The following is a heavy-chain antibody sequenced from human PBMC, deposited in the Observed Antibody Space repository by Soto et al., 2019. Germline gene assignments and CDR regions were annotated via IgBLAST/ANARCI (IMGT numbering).Heavy chain of an antibody. D-gene: IGHD2-8*01. CDR2: ISYDGSNK. CDR1: GFTFSSYG. CDR3: AKDFNSELMIYAGYYYYGMDV. J-gene: IGHJ6*02. Sequence: QGQLVESGGGVVQPGRSLRLSCEASGFTFSSYGMHWVRQAPGKGLEWVAVISYDGSNKYYADSVKGRFTISRDNSKNTLYLQMNSLRAEDTAVYYCAKDFNSELMIYAGYYYYGMDVWGQGTTVTVSS. V-gene: IGHV3-30*18.